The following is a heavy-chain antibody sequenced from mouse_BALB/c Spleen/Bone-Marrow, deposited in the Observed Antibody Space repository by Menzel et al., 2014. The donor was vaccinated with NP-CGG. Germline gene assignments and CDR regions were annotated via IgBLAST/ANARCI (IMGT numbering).Heavy chain of an antibody. D-gene: IGHD1-1*01. V-gene: IGHV5-12-1*01. Sequence: EVKLQESGGGLVKPGGSLKLSCAASGFAFSSYDMSWVRQTPEKRLEWVAYISSGGGSTYYPDTVKGRFTISRDNAKNTLYLQMSSLESEDTAMYYCAREVLRDYFDYWGQGTTLTVSS. CDR3: AREVLRDYFDY. J-gene: IGHJ2*01. CDR2: ISSGGGST. CDR1: GFAFSSYD.